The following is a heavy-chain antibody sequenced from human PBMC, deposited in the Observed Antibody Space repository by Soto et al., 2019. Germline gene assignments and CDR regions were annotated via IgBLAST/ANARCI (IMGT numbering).Heavy chain of an antibody. V-gene: IGHV4-39*01. J-gene: IGHJ4*02. D-gene: IGHD3-22*01. CDR3: ARLGGYVSVGYYYLWDS. CDR2: INYSGTT. CDR1: DGSMNSDSYY. Sequence: SETLSLTCSVSDGSMNSDSYYWGWIRQPPGKGLEWIGVINYSGTTFHNVSLKSRVTMSVESPRNQLSLKLTSVTAADTAVYYCARLGGYVSVGYYYLWDSWGQGTLVTVSS.